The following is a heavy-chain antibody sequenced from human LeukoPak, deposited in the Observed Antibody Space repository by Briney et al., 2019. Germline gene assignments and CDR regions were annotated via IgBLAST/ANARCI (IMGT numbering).Heavy chain of an antibody. V-gene: IGHV4-34*01. CDR2: INHSGST. CDR1: GGSFSGYY. Sequence: SETLSLTCAVYGGSFSGYYWSWIRQPPGKGLEWIGEINHSGSTNYNPSLKSRVTISVDTSKNQFSLKLSSVTAADTAVYYCASLYPLVIVVAKPPYGMDVWGQGTTVTVSS. CDR3: ASLYPLVIVVAKPPYGMDV. J-gene: IGHJ6*02. D-gene: IGHD3-22*01.